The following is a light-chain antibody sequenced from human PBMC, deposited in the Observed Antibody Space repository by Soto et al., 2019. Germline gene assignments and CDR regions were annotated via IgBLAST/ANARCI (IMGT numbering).Light chain of an antibody. Sequence: QSVLTQPASVSGSPGQSITISCTGTSGDVGGYNYVSWYQQHPGKAPKLMIYDVSNRPSGVSDRFSGSKSGNTASLTISGLQAEDEADYYCGSYASGSSEVFGTGTKVTVL. V-gene: IGLV2-14*01. CDR2: DVS. CDR1: SGDVGGYNY. J-gene: IGLJ1*01. CDR3: GSYASGSSEV.